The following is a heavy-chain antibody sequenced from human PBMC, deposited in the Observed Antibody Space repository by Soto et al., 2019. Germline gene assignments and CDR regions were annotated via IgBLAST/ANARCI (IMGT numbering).Heavy chain of an antibody. Sequence: QVQVVQSGAEVKKPGSSVKVSCKVSGGIFTNNAISWVRQAPGQGLEWLGGVIPLFDTAYYAQIFRGRLRISADRATTTAYMELSGLTSADTAVYLCATGGHNDGYNFYHGMDVW. CDR2: VIPLFDTA. CDR1: GGIFTNNA. CDR3: ATGGHNDGYNFYHGMDV. D-gene: IGHD5-18*01. J-gene: IGHJ6*01. V-gene: IGHV1-69*06.